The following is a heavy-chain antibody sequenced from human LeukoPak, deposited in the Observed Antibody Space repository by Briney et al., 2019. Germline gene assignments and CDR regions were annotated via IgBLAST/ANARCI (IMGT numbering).Heavy chain of an antibody. V-gene: IGHV1-8*02. J-gene: IGHJ4*02. Sequence: ASVKVSCKAAGYTFTNYYIHWVRQAPGQGLEWMGWMNPNSGNTGYAQKFQGRVTMTRDMSTSTVYLELSSLRSEDTAVYYCAVMTTDYCYFDYWGQGTLVTVSS. CDR1: GYTFTNYY. CDR3: AVMTTDYCYFDY. CDR2: MNPNSGNT. D-gene: IGHD4-17*01.